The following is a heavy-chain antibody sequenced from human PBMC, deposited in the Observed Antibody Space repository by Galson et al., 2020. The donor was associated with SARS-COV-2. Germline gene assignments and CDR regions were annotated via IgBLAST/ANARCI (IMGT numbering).Heavy chain of an antibody. J-gene: IGHJ3*02. V-gene: IGHV5-51*01. CDR1: GYSFTSYW. D-gene: IGHD6-13*01. Sequence: TGGSLRLSCKGSGYSFTSYWIGWVRQMPGKGLEWMGIIYPGDSDTRYSPSFQGQVTISADKSISTAYLQWSSLKASDTAMYYCASSSGSIAAAPWAFDIWGQGTMVTVSS. CDR3: ASSSGSIAAAPWAFDI. CDR2: IYPGDSDT.